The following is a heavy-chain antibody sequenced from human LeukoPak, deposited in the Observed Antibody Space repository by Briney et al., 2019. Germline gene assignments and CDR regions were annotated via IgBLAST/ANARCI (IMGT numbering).Heavy chain of an antibody. V-gene: IGHV3-7*01. D-gene: IGHD3-10*01. CDR2: IKQDGSEK. CDR1: GFTFSSYW. Sequence: GGSLRLSCAASGFTFSSYWMSWVRQAPGKGLEWVANIKQDGSEKYYVDSVKGRFTISRDNAKNSLYLQMNSLRAEDTAVYYCARCYASGSYGIDYWGQGTRVTVSS. J-gene: IGHJ4*02. CDR3: ARCYASGSYGIDY.